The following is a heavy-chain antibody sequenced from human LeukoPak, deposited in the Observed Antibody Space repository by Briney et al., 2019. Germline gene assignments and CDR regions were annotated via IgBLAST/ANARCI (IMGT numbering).Heavy chain of an antibody. J-gene: IGHJ4*02. D-gene: IGHD3-22*01. CDR2: ISYDGSNK. CDR1: GFTFSSYA. V-gene: IGHV3-30*04. Sequence: GGSLRLSCAASGFTFSSYAMHWVRQAPGKGLEWVAVISYDGSNKYYADSVKGRFTISRDNSKNTLYLQMNSLRAEDTAVYYCARAPDSSGYYYYFDYWGQGTLVTVSS. CDR3: ARAPDSSGYYYYFDY.